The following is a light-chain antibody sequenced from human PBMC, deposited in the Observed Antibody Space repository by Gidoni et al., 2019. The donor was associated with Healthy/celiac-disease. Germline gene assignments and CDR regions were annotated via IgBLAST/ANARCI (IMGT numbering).Light chain of an antibody. CDR1: SVHSSYA. V-gene: IGLV4-69*01. CDR2: LNSDGSH. J-gene: IGLJ3*02. Sequence: QLVLTQSPSASASLGASVKLTCTLSSVHSSYAIAWHQQQPEKGPRYLMKLNSDGSHSKGDGIPDRFSGSSSGAERYLTISSLQSEDEADYYCQTWGTGEVFGGGTKLTVL. CDR3: QTWGTGEV.